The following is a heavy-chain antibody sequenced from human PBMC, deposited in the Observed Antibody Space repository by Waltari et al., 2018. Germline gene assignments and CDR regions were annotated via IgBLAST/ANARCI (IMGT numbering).Heavy chain of an antibody. CDR1: GGSFSGYY. V-gene: IGHV4-34*01. D-gene: IGHD1-7*01. CDR3: ARGPVELSGRFDY. Sequence: QVQLQQWGAGLLKPSETLSLTGAVYGGSFSGYYWSWIRQPPGKGLEWIGEISHSGSTNYNPSLKSRVTISEDTSKNQFSLKLSSVIAADTAVYYCARGPVELSGRFDYWGQGTLVTVSS. J-gene: IGHJ4*02. CDR2: ISHSGST.